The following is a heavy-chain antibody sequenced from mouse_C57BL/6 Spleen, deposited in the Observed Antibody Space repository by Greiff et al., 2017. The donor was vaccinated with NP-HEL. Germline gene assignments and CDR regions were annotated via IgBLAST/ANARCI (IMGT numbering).Heavy chain of an antibody. CDR1: CFSFNTYA. CDR2: IRSKSNNYAT. CDR3: VRGDGYVDY. D-gene: IGHD2-3*01. J-gene: IGHJ2*01. V-gene: IGHV10-1*01. Sequence: VHLVVSGGGFLLPNGSLPLSCSASCFSFNTYAIIWVRQSPVTFLDWVARIRSKSNNYATYYADSVKDRFTISRDDSESMLYLQMNNLKTEDTAMYYCVRGDGYVDYWGQGTTLTVSS.